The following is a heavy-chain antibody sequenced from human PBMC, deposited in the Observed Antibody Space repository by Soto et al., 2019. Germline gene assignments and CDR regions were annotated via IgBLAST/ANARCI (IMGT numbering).Heavy chain of an antibody. CDR1: GYTFTSYG. CDR3: ARVGAIAPAEGDY. Sequence: QIQLVQSGTEVREPGASVKVSCQASGYTFTSYGIIWVRQAPGQGLELMGCISGYNTNKNYAQKYQARVTMTTDTSARTAYLELRSLRSDDTAVYYCARVGAIAPAEGDYWGQGTLVTVSS. J-gene: IGHJ4*02. V-gene: IGHV1-18*01. CDR2: ISGYNTNK. D-gene: IGHD6-13*01.